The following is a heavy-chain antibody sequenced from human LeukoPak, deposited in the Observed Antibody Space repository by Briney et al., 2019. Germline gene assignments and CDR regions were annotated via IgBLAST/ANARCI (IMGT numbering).Heavy chain of an antibody. CDR2: IYYSGST. D-gene: IGHD5-18*01. CDR3: ASCNRYNYGTPGYYYYGMDV. J-gene: IGHJ6*02. CDR1: GDSIGTYY. Sequence: SETLSLTCTVSGDSIGTYYWSWIRQPPGKGLEWIGYIYYSGSTNYNPSLKSRVTISVDTSKNQFSLELTSVTAADTAVYYCASCNRYNYGTPGYYYYGMDVWGQGTTVTVSS. V-gene: IGHV4-59*01.